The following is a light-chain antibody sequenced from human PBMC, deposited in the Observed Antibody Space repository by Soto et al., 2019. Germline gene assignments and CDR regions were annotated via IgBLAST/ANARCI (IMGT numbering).Light chain of an antibody. J-gene: IGKJ1*01. CDR3: MQGTHGPPVWT. CDR1: QSLVYSDGNTY. Sequence: DVVMTQSPLSLPVTLGQPASISCRSSQSLVYSDGNTYLNWFQQRPGQSQRRLIYKVSNRDSGVPDRFSGSGSGTDFTLKISRVEAEDVGVYSCMQGTHGPPVWTFGQGTKVEIK. V-gene: IGKV2-30*01. CDR2: KVS.